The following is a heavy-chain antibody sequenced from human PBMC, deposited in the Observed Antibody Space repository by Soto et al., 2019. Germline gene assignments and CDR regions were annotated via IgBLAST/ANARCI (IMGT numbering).Heavy chain of an antibody. CDR1: GFTFSNYA. CDR2: ISHDENTK. D-gene: IGHD5-12*01. J-gene: IGHJ4*01. V-gene: IGHV3-30-3*01. Sequence: QVQLVESGGGVVQPGKSLRLSCAASGFTFSNYALHWVRQAPGKGLEWVAVISHDENTKYYVYSVKGRFTISRDNSKNTLYRHMHCLIVEDTVVYYCWRNRNYIVATPPDYWGHGNLVTVSS. CDR3: WRNRNYIVATPPDY.